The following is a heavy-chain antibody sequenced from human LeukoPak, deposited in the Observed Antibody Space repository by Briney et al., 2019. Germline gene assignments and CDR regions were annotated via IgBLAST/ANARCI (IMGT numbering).Heavy chain of an antibody. J-gene: IGHJ4*02. CDR3: ASSPKLYSSSWGFDY. Sequence: PGGSLRLSCAASGFTFSSYSMNWVRQAPGKGLEWVSSISSSSSYIYYADSVKGRFTISRDNAKNSLYLQMNSLRAEDTAVYYCASSPKLYSSSWGFDYWGQGTLVTVSP. CDR1: GFTFSSYS. CDR2: ISSSSSYI. V-gene: IGHV3-21*01. D-gene: IGHD6-13*01.